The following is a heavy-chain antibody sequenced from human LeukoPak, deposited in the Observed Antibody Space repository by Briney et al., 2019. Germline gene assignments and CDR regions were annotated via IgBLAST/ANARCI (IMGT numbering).Heavy chain of an antibody. V-gene: IGHV3-30*18. CDR3: AELGITMIGGV. D-gene: IGHD3-10*02. CDR1: GFTFSTFG. CDR2: ISYDGTNK. J-gene: IGHJ6*04. Sequence: GGSLRLSCAASGFTFSTFGMHWVRQAPGKGLEWVAVISYDGTNKYYADSVKGRFTISRDNAKNSLYLQMNSLRAEDTAVYYCAELGITMIGGVWGKGTTVTISS.